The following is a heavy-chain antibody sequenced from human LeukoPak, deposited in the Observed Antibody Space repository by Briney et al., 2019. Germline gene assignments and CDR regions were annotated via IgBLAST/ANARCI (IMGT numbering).Heavy chain of an antibody. D-gene: IGHD6-13*01. V-gene: IGHV1-24*01. J-gene: IGHJ4*02. CDR1: GYTLTELS. CDR2: FDPEDGET. CDR3: ARDREGYSSSWYYFDY. Sequence: ASVKVSCKVSGYTLTELSMHWVRQAPGKGLEWMGGFDPEDGETIYAQKFQGRVTMTEDTSTDTAYMELRSLRSEDTAVYYCARDREGYSSSWYYFDYWGQGTLVTVSS.